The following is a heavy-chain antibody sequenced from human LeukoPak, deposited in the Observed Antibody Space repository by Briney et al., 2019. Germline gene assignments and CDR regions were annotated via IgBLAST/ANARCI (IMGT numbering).Heavy chain of an antibody. CDR2: INHSGST. V-gene: IGHV4-34*01. D-gene: IGHD5-12*01. Sequence: SETLSLTCAVYGGSFSGYYRSWIRQPPGKGLEWIGEINHSGSTNYNPSLKSRVTISVDTSKNQFSLKLSSVTAADTAVYYCARAYDSTALGFGIWGQGTMVTVSS. CDR1: GGSFSGYY. CDR3: ARAYDSTALGFGI. J-gene: IGHJ3*02.